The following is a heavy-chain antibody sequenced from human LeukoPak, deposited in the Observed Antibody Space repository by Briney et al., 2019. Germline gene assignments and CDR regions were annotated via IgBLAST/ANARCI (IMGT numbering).Heavy chain of an antibody. V-gene: IGHV3-74*01. J-gene: IGHJ4*02. CDR2: INSDGSST. CDR1: GFTFSSYW. D-gene: IGHD6-19*01. CDR3: AKDKDPGKDTSGWCFDY. Sequence: GGSLRLSCAASGFTFSSYWMHWVRQAPGKGLVWVSRINSDGSSTNYADSVKGRFTISRDNSKNTLYLQINNLRAEDTADYYCAKDKDPGKDTSGWCFDYWGQGTLVTVSS.